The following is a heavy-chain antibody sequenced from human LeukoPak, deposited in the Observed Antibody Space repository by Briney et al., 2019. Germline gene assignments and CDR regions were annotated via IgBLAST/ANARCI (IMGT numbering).Heavy chain of an antibody. V-gene: IGHV3-66*01. CDR2: IYSGGKT. D-gene: IGHD6-19*01. CDR3: AREAVAMAYYFDY. Sequence: GGSLRLSCAASGFTVSSNYMSWVRQAPGKGLEWVSSIYSGGKTYYADSVKGRFTISRDISKTTLYLQMNSLRAEDTAVYYCAREAVAMAYYFDYWGQGTLVTVSS. J-gene: IGHJ4*02. CDR1: GFTVSSNY.